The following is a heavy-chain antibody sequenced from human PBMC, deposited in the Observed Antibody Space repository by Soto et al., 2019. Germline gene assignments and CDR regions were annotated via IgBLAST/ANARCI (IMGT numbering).Heavy chain of an antibody. D-gene: IGHD1-1*01. CDR1: GFTFSSYA. V-gene: IGHV3-23*01. Sequence: PGGSLRLSCAASGFTFSSYAMSWVRQAPGKGLEWVSAISGSGGSTYYADSVKGRFTISRDNSKNTLYLQMNSLRAEDTAVYYWAKGMWATAWKGNYGMDVWGQGTPVTVSS. J-gene: IGHJ6*02. CDR2: ISGSGGST. CDR3: AKGMWATAWKGNYGMDV.